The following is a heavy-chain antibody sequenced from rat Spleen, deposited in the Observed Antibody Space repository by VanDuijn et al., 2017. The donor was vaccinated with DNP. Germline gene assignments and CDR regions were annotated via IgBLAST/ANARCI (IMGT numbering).Heavy chain of an antibody. J-gene: IGHJ4*01. CDR2: ISTSGRKT. V-gene: IGHV5-7*01. CDR3: ASVYGGYPPYAMDV. D-gene: IGHD1-12*03. Sequence: EVQLVESGGGLVQPGRSLKLSCAASGFTFSDYNMAWVRQAPKKGLEWVTTISTSGRKTFYPDSVKGRFTISRDNAKSSLYLQMNSLTSEDTATYYCASVYGGYPPYAMDVWGPGTSVTVSS. CDR1: GFTFSDYN.